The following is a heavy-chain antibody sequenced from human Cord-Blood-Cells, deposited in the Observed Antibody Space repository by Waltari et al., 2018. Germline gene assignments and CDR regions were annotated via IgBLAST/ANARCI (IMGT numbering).Heavy chain of an antibody. D-gene: IGHD6-13*01. V-gene: IGHV3-53*02. J-gene: IGHJ5*02. CDR2: IYSGGST. Sequence: EVQLVETGGGLIQPGGSLRLSCAASGFTVSSNYMSWVRQAPGKGLEWVSVIYSGGSTYYADSVKGRFTISRDNSKNTLYLQMNSLRAEDTAVYYCARDLYSSSWYWFDPWGQGTLVTVSS. CDR3: ARDLYSSSWYWFDP. CDR1: GFTVSSNY.